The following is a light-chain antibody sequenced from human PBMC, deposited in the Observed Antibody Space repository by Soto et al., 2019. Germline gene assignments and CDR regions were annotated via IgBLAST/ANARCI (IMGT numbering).Light chain of an antibody. Sequence: QSVLTQPPSVSGAPGQRVIISCTGSNSNIGAGYEVHWFQQLPGTAPKLLIYGNINRPSGVPDRFSGSKSDTSASLAITGLQPEDEADYYCQSYDSSLSVLYVFGTGTKLTVL. CDR3: QSYDSSLSVLYV. CDR2: GNI. CDR1: NSNIGAGYE. V-gene: IGLV1-40*01. J-gene: IGLJ1*01.